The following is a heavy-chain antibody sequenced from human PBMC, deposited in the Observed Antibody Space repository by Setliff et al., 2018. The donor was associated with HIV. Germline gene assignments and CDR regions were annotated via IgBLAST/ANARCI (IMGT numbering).Heavy chain of an antibody. V-gene: IGHV1-69*13. CDR2: VIPIFGTP. J-gene: IGHJ4*02. Sequence: SVKVSCKSSGGTFSTFSSSAISWVRQAPGQGLEWMGGVIPIFGTPKYPQKFQGRVTITADDSTTTAYMELSRLKPDDTAIYYCATALTANWDYEPHFDYWGQGSLVTVSS. D-gene: IGHD1-7*01. CDR1: GGTFSTFSSSA. CDR3: ATALTANWDYEPHFDY.